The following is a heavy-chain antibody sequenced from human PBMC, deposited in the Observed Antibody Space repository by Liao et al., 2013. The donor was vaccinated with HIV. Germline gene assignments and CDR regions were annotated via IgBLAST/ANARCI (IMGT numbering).Heavy chain of an antibody. CDR3: ARAPRSDYYYYMDV. CDR1: GGPFSGYY. V-gene: IGHV4-34*01. Sequence: QVQLQQWGAGLLKPSETLSLTCAVYGGPFSGYYWNWIRQPPGKGLEWIAEINHTGSTNYNPSLKSRVTISVDTSENQFYLEVTSVTAADTAVYYCARAPRSDYYYYMDVWGKGTTVTVSS. CDR2: INHTGST. J-gene: IGHJ6*03.